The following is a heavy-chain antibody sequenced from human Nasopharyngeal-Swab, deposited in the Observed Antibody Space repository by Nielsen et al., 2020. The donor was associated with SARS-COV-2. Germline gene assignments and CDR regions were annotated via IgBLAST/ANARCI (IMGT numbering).Heavy chain of an antibody. CDR2: INPSGGST. J-gene: IGHJ6*02. CDR3: AREIVGASYYYYGMDV. Sequence: WVRQAPGQGLEWMGIINPSGGSTSYAQKFQGRVTMTRETSTSTVYMELSSLRSEDTAVYYCAREIVGASYYYYGMDVWGQGTTVTVSS. V-gene: IGHV1-46*01. D-gene: IGHD1-26*01.